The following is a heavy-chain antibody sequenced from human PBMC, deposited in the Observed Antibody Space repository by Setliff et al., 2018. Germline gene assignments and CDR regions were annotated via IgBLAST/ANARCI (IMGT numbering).Heavy chain of an antibody. CDR1: GGSLSDYY. Sequence: SETLSLTCAVYGGSLSDYYWSWIRQPPGKGLEWIGEIHHSGSTNYNPSLKSRVTISVNTSKNQFSLKLNSVTAADTALYYCARHVKVATEYFDCWGQGTLVTVSS. J-gene: IGHJ4*02. V-gene: IGHV4-34*01. CDR3: ARHVKVATEYFDC. D-gene: IGHD5-12*01. CDR2: IHHSGST.